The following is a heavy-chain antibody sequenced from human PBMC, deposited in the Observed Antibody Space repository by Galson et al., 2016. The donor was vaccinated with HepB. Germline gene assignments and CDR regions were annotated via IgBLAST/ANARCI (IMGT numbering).Heavy chain of an antibody. Sequence: SLRLSCAASGFTFSSYNMNWVRQAPGKGLEWVSSISSSSNSIYDADSVKGRFTISRDNAKNSLFLQMNGLRAEDTAVYYCARALSSSGWTYWYFDLWGRGTLVTVSS. CDR3: ARALSSSGWTYWYFDL. D-gene: IGHD6-19*01. CDR1: GFTFSSYN. CDR2: ISSSSNSI. J-gene: IGHJ2*01. V-gene: IGHV3-21*04.